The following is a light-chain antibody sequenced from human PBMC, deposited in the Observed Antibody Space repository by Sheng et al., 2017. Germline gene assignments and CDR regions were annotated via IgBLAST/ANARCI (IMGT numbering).Light chain of an antibody. Sequence: EVVLTQSPDTLSLSPGERATLSCRASQSVSSYVAWYQQKPGQAPRLLIYDTSNRATGIPARFSGSGSGTDFTLTISSLEPEDFAVYYCQQRADWLYFGGGTKVEIK. CDR3: QQRADWLY. CDR2: DTS. J-gene: IGKJ4*01. V-gene: IGKV3-11*01. CDR1: QSVSSY.